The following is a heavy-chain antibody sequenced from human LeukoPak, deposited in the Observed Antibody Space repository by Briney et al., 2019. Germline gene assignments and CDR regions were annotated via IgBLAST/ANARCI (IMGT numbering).Heavy chain of an antibody. J-gene: IGHJ3*02. Sequence: GASVKVSCKASGYIFTSYGISWVRQAPGQGLEWMGWISAYNGNTNYAQKLQGRVTMTTDTSTSTAYMELRSLRSDDTAVYYCAKTIGYCSSTSCEDDAFDIWGQGTMVTVSS. CDR2: ISAYNGNT. V-gene: IGHV1-18*01. D-gene: IGHD2-2*01. CDR1: GYIFTSYG. CDR3: AKTIGYCSSTSCEDDAFDI.